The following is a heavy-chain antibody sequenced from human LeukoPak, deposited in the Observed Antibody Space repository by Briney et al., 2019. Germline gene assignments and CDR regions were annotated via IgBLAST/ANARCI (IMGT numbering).Heavy chain of an antibody. Sequence: ASVKVSCKASGYTFTGYYMHWVRQAPGQGLEWMGWINPNSGGTNYAQKFQGRVTMTRDTSISTAYMELSRLRSDDTAVHYCARRTINNWNYGEDFDYWGQGTLVTVSS. J-gene: IGHJ4*02. CDR2: INPNSGGT. CDR1: GYTFTGYY. CDR3: ARRTINNWNYGEDFDY. V-gene: IGHV1-2*02. D-gene: IGHD1-7*01.